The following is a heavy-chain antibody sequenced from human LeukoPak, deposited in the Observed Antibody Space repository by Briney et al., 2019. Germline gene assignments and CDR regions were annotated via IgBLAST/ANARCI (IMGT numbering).Heavy chain of an antibody. CDR2: IYYSGST. CDR1: GGSISSYY. CDR3: ARDLGNSETIWDY. Sequence: SETLSLTCTVSGGSISSYYWSWIRQPPGKGLEWIGYIYYSGSTNYNPSLKSRVTISVDTSKNQFSLKLSSVTAADTAVYYCARDLGNSETIWDYWGQGTLVTVSS. V-gene: IGHV4-59*01. J-gene: IGHJ4*02. D-gene: IGHD4-23*01.